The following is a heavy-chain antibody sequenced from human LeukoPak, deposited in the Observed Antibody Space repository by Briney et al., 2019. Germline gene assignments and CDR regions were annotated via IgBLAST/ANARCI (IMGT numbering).Heavy chain of an antibody. CDR3: AKDIGYSYGPYGDYYYYYGMDV. V-gene: IGHV3-9*01. J-gene: IGHJ6*02. CDR1: GFTFDDYA. CDR2: ISWNSGSI. D-gene: IGHD5-18*01. Sequence: GRSLRLSCAASGFTFDDYAMRWVRHAPGKGLEWVSGISWNSGSIGYADSVKGRFTISRDNAKNSLYLQMNSLRAEDTALYYCAKDIGYSYGPYGDYYYYYGMDVWGQGTTVTVSS.